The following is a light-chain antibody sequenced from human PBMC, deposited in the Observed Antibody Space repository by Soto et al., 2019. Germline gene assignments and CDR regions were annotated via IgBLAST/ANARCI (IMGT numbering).Light chain of an antibody. CDR3: SSYTASTTVI. V-gene: IGLV2-14*01. CDR1: SSDIGGYNY. CDR2: EVI. J-gene: IGLJ2*01. Sequence: QSALTQPASLSGSPGQSITISCTGTSSDIGGYNYVSWYQQHPGQAPKLLIYEVINRPSVISNRFSASKSGNTASLTISGLQTEDEAHYYCSSYTASTTVIFGGGTKLTVL.